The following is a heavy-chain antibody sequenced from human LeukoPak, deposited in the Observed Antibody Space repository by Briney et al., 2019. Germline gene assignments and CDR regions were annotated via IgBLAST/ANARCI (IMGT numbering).Heavy chain of an antibody. CDR1: GFTFSSYA. V-gene: IGHV3-23*01. CDR3: AKGGYCSSTSCYGDWFDP. D-gene: IGHD2-2*01. CDR2: ISGSGGST. Sequence: GGSLRLSCAASGFTFSSYAMSWVRQAPGKGLECVSAISGSGGSTYYADSVKGRFTISRDNSKNTLYLQMNSLRAEDTAVYYCAKGGYCSSTSCYGDWFDPWGQGTLVTVSS. J-gene: IGHJ5*02.